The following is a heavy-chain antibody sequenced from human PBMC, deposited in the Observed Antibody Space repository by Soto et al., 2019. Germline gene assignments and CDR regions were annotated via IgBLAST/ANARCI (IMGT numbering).Heavy chain of an antibody. D-gene: IGHD3-10*01. Sequence: SETLSLTCAVDGGCFSGYYWSWIRQPPGKGLEWIGEINHSGSTNYNPSLESRVTISVDTSKNQFSLKLSSVTAADTAVYYCARGLGSGSYLLYYYYYGMDVWGQGTTVTVSS. J-gene: IGHJ6*02. CDR1: GGCFSGYY. CDR2: INHSGST. V-gene: IGHV4-34*01. CDR3: ARGLGSGSYLLYYYYYGMDV.